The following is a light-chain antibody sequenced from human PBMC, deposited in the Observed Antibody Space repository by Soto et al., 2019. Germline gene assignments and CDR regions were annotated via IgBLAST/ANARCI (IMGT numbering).Light chain of an antibody. J-gene: IGLJ2*01. Sequence: QSALTQPASVSGSPGQSITISCTGTSSDVGGYNYVSWYQQHPGKAPKLMIYEVSNRPSGVSNRFSGSKTGNTASLTISWLQAEDEADYYCTLKTSGTYVVVGGGTQLTLL. CDR1: SSDVGGYNY. CDR3: TLKTSGTYVV. V-gene: IGLV2-14*01. CDR2: EVS.